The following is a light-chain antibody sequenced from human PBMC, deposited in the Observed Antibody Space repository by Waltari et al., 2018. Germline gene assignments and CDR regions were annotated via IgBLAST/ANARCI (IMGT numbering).Light chain of an antibody. Sequence: EIVMTQSPATLSVSPGESATLSCRASQSVSSTFAWYQQKPGQAPSLLIYSTSTRATGIPARFSGSGSGTEFTLTISSLQSEDFAIYYCQQYNYWPWTFGQGTRVEIK. CDR2: STS. V-gene: IGKV3D-15*01. CDR1: QSVSST. CDR3: QQYNYWPWT. J-gene: IGKJ1*01.